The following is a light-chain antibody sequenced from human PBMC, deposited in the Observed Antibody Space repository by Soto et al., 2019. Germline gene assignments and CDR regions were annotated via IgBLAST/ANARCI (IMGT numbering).Light chain of an antibody. CDR2: DVS. V-gene: IGLV2-14*01. Sequence: QSVRTQPASVSGSPGQSITISCTGTSSDVGGYNYVSWYQQHPGKAPKLMIYDVSNRPSGVSNRFSGSKSGNTASLTISGLQAEDEADYYCSSYTSSSTYAFGTGRKVT. CDR1: SSDVGGYNY. J-gene: IGLJ1*01. CDR3: SSYTSSSTYA.